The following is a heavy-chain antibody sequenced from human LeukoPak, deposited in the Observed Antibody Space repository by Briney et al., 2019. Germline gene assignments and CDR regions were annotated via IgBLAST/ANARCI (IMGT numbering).Heavy chain of an antibody. J-gene: IGHJ3*02. D-gene: IGHD6-19*01. CDR3: TRRHYSSGDPDAFGI. V-gene: IGHV3-73*01. Sequence: GGSLRLSCAASGFTFSGSAMHWVRQASGKGLEWVGRIRSKANSYATAYAASVKGRFTISRDDSKNTAYLQMNSLKTEDTAVYYCTRRHYSSGDPDAFGIWGQGTMVTVSS. CDR1: GFTFSGSA. CDR2: IRSKANSYAT.